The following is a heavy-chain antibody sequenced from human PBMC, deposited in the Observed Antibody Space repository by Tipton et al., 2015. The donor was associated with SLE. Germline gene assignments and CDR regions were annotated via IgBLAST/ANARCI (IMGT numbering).Heavy chain of an antibody. CDR3: ARQYLPGSGPSFDS. D-gene: IGHD2/OR15-2a*01. CDR1: GFAFSSYS. CDR2: LTGGGDT. J-gene: IGHJ4*02. V-gene: IGHV3-23*01. Sequence: GSLRLSCAASGFAFSSYSMYWVRQAPGKGLEWVSTLTGGGDTVYPVSVRRRFTVSGDTPKNTVYLQLSSLRVEDTAVYYCARQYLPGSGPSFDSWGQGTLVTVSS.